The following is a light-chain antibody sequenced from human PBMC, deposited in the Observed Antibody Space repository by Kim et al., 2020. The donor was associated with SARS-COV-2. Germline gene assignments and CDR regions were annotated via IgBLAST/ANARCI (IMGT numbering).Light chain of an antibody. CDR3: QRRSNWPLYT. CDR2: DAS. J-gene: IGKJ2*01. CDR1: QSVSSY. Sequence: EIVLTQSPATLSLSPGERATLSCRASQSVSSYLAWYQQKPGQAPRLLIYDASNRATGIPARFSGSGSGTDFTLTISSLEPEDFAVYYCQRRSNWPLYTFGQGTKVEIK. V-gene: IGKV3-11*01.